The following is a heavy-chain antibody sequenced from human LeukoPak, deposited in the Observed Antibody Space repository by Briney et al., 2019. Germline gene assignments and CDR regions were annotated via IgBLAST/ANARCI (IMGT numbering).Heavy chain of an antibody. V-gene: IGHV1-18*01. Sequence: ASVNVSCKASGYSFINYCISWVRQAPGQGLVWMGLISVYDGNTNYAQKLQGRVTMTTDTSASTAYMELRSLRSDDTAVYYCARLWFGELAGIEYWGLGTLVTVSS. CDR2: ISVYDGNT. CDR3: ARLWFGELAGIEY. CDR1: GYSFINYC. D-gene: IGHD3-10*01. J-gene: IGHJ4*02.